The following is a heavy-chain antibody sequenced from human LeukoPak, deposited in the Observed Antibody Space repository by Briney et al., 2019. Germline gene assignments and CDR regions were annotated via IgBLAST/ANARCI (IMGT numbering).Heavy chain of an antibody. CDR3: AKERHSSSWLLLFFDY. D-gene: IGHD6-13*01. Sequence: SETLSLTCTVSGGSISSYYWSWIRQPPGKGLEWIGSIYHSGSTYYNPSLKSRVTISVDTSKNQFSLKLSSVTAADTAVYYCAKERHSSSWLLLFFDYWGQGTLVTVSS. V-gene: IGHV4-38-2*02. CDR1: GGSISSYY. J-gene: IGHJ4*02. CDR2: IYHSGST.